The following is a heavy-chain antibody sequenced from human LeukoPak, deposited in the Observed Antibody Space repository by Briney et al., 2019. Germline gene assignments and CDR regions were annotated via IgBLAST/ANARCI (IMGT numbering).Heavy chain of an antibody. Sequence: LGGSLRLFCAASGFTFSSYSMNWVRQAPGKGLEWVSSISSSSSYIYYADSVKGRFTISRDNAKNSLYLQMNSLRAEDTAVYYCARDRLTRAVAGKWGNWFDPWGPGTLVTVSS. J-gene: IGHJ5*02. V-gene: IGHV3-21*01. CDR1: GFTFSSYS. CDR2: ISSSSSYI. CDR3: ARDRLTRAVAGKWGNWFDP. D-gene: IGHD6-19*01.